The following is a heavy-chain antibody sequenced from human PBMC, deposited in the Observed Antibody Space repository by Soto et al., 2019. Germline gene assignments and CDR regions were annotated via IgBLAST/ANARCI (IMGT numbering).Heavy chain of an antibody. CDR2: IWYDGSNK. J-gene: IGHJ6*02. D-gene: IGHD6-19*01. CDR3: ARGVAGILGYYYGMDV. V-gene: IGHV3-33*01. Sequence: GGSLRLSCAASGFTFSSYGMHWVRQAPGKGLEWVAVIWYDGSNKYYADSVKGRFTISRDNSKNTLYLQMNSLRAEDTAVYYCARGVAGILGYYYGMDVWGQGTTVTVSS. CDR1: GFTFSSYG.